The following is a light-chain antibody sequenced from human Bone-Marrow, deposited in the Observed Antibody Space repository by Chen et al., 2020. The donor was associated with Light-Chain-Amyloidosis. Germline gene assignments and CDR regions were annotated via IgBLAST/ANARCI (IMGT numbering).Light chain of an antibody. CDR1: QAVSSN. V-gene: IGKV3-15*01. J-gene: IGKJ2*01. Sequence: EIVLTQVPATLSVSPGEGVTLSCWASQAVSSNLAWYQQKPGQAPRLLIYGASTRATGVPARSSGSVSGTEFTLTISRLQSESTAVYYCQHYYDWPSVYTFGQGTKHEI. CDR2: GAS. CDR3: QHYYDWPSVYT.